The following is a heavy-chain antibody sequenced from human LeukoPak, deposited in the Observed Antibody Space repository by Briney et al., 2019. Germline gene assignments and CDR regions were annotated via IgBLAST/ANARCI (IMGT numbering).Heavy chain of an antibody. V-gene: IGHV3-74*01. J-gene: IGHJ4*02. Sequence: GGSLRLSCVASGVAFSAYWMHWVRQAPGEGLVRVSRINGDGTETTYADSVKGRLSVSRDNAKNTVYLQMNSLRVEDTAVYYCSRGWIMGGRTEVALEYWGQGILVTVSS. CDR2: INGDGTET. CDR1: GVAFSAYW. CDR3: SRGWIMGGRTEVALEY. D-gene: IGHD1-1*01.